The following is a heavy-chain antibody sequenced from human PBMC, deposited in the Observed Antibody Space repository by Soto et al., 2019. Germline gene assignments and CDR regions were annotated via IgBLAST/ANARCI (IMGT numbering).Heavy chain of an antibody. V-gene: IGHV3-33*01. CDR1: GFTFSSYG. CDR3: ARDQVSGDPGRVRSYYGMDV. J-gene: IGHJ6*02. D-gene: IGHD2-21*02. Sequence: GGSLRLSCAASGFTFSSYGMHWVRQAPGKGLEWVAVIWYDGSNKYYADSVKGRFTISRDNSKNTLYLQMNSLRAEDTAVYYCARDQVSGDPGRVRSYYGMDVWGQGTTVTVSS. CDR2: IWYDGSNK.